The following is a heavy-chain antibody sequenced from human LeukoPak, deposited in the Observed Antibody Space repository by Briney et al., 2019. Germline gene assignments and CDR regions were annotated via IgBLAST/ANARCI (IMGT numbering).Heavy chain of an antibody. CDR2: ISAYNGNT. Sequence: SVKVSCKASGYTFTSYGISWVRQAPGQGLEWMGWISAYNGNTNYAQKLQGRVTMTTDTSTSTAYMELRSLRSDDTAVYYCARVGVVPAAKHYYYMDVWGKGTTVTVSS. CDR3: ARVGVVPAAKHYYYMDV. D-gene: IGHD2-2*01. J-gene: IGHJ6*03. V-gene: IGHV1-18*01. CDR1: GYTFTSYG.